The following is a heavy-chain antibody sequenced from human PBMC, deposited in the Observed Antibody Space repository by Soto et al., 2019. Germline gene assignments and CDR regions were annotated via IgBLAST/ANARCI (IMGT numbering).Heavy chain of an antibody. J-gene: IGHJ5*02. V-gene: IGHV4-31*03. CDR3: AREASGYSSRSASNWFDP. CDR1: GGSISSGGYY. D-gene: IGHD6-13*01. CDR2: IYYSGST. Sequence: PSETLSLTCTVSGGSISSGGYYWSWIRQHPGKGLEWIGYIYYSGSTYYNPSLKSRVTISVDTSKNQFSLKLSSVTAADTAVYYCAREASGYSSRSASNWFDPWGQGTLVTVSS.